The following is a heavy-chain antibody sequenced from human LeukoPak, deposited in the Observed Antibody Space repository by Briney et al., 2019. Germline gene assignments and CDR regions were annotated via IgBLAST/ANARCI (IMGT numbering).Heavy chain of an antibody. CDR1: GFTFGDYA. D-gene: IGHD2-2*02. V-gene: IGHV3-49*04. CDR2: IRASSSGGAT. CDR3: SRRYTQPLDY. Sequence: TGGSLRLSCTASGFTFGDYAMSWVRQAPGKGLEWVGFIRASSSGGATQYAASVKGRFIISRDDSKSIAYLQMNSLNTEDTGVYYCSRRYTQPLDYWGQGTLVTVSS. J-gene: IGHJ4*02.